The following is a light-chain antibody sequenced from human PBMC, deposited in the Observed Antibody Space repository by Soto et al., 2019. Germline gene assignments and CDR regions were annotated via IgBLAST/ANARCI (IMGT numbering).Light chain of an antibody. J-gene: IGKJ5*01. CDR2: DAS. CDR3: QQRSNWRVT. CDR1: QSVSSY. V-gene: IGKV3-11*01. Sequence: EIVLTQSPATLSLSPGERATLSCRASQSVSSYLAWYQQKPGQAPRLLIYDASNRATDIPARFSGGGSGTDFTLTISSLEPEDFAVYYCQQRSNWRVTFGQGTRLEIK.